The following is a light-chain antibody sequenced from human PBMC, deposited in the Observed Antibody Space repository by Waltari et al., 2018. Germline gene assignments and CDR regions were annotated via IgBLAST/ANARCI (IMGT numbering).Light chain of an antibody. CDR3: QQYKTFPLT. V-gene: IGKV1-16*01. J-gene: IGKJ4*01. CDR1: QGISKF. Sequence: DIQMTQSPSSLAASVGDRVTITCQASQGISKFLAWFRQKPGKAPESLIYGASSLQSGVPSRFSGSGSGTDFTLTISSLQPEEFASYYCQQYKTFPLTFGGGTKVEIK. CDR2: GAS.